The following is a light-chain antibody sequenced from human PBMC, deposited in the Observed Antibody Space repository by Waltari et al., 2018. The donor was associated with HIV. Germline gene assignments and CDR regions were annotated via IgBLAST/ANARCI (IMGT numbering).Light chain of an antibody. Sequence: EMVVTQSPATLSVSPGDRVTLSCRASQSVSINLAWYQQKPGQAPRLLIYASSIRATGVPARFRGSESGTDFTLTISSFQSEDLAVYVCQQYNNWPRGTFGPGTKVEV. CDR3: QQYNNWPRGT. V-gene: IGKV3-15*01. CDR1: QSVSIN. CDR2: ASS. J-gene: IGKJ1*01.